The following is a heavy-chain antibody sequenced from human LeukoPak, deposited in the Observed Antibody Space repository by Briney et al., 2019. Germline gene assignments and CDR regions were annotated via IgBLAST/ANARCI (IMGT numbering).Heavy chain of an antibody. CDR3: ARGYDSSGYYLIDY. Sequence: PGGSLRLSCAASGFTFSSYAMSWVRQAPGKGLEWVSAISGSGGSTYCADSVKGRFTISRDNSKNTLYLQMNSLRAEDTAVYYCARGYDSSGYYLIDYWGQGTLVTVSS. J-gene: IGHJ4*02. CDR2: ISGSGGST. D-gene: IGHD3-22*01. CDR1: GFTFSSYA. V-gene: IGHV3-23*01.